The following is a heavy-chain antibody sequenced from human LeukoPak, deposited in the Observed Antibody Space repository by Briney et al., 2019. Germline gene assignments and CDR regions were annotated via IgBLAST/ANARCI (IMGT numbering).Heavy chain of an antibody. V-gene: IGHV4-59*01. Sequence: SETLSLTCTGSGGSISRYYWSWIRQPPGKGLEGVGYIYYSGSTNYNPSLKSRIPISLATSKNQFSLKLSPVTAADTDVYYCARGHSLSFGKWAPFDYWGQGTLVTVSS. CDR1: GGSISRYY. CDR2: IYYSGST. D-gene: IGHD3-10*01. J-gene: IGHJ4*02. CDR3: ARGHSLSFGKWAPFDY.